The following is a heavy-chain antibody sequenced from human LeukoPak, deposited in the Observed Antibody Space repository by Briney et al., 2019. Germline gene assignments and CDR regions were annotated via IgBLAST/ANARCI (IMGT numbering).Heavy chain of an antibody. CDR2: TYSGGST. CDR1: GFTVSSNY. J-gene: IGHJ1*01. D-gene: IGHD3-22*01. CDR3: ARAQYDSSGYYYFQH. Sequence: PGGSLRLSCAASGFTVSSNYMSWVRQAPGKGLEWVSVTYSGGSTYYADSVKGRFTISRDNAKNSLYLQMNSLRAEDTALYHCARAQYDSSGYYYFQHWGQGTLVTVSS. V-gene: IGHV3-66*01.